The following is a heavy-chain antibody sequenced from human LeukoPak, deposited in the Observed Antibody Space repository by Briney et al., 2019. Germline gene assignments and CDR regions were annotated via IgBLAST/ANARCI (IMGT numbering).Heavy chain of an antibody. D-gene: IGHD3-22*01. CDR2: VHYSGGS. V-gene: IGHV4-39*07. CDR3: AREVHEWYSDRSGYQSSYYFDS. J-gene: IGHJ4*02. Sequence: SETLSLTCTVSGGSISSSPYYWGWIRQSPGKGLEWIGSVHYSGGSYYSPSLKSRVTISVDTSKNQFSLKLNSVTAADTAVYFCAREVHEWYSDRSGYQSSYYFDSWGLGTLVTVSS. CDR1: GGSISSSPYY.